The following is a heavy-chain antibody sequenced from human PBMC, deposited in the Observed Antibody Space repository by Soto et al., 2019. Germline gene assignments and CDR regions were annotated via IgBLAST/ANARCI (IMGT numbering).Heavy chain of an antibody. V-gene: IGHV3-7*01. Sequence: PGGSLRLSCIVSGFSLTRYWMSWVRQTPGKGLEWVAKINEDGTKRDYMESVEGRFTISRDNAKNSLSLQMNSLRADDTAVYYCTRWDGRCSGGSCFFDSWGQGTLVTVSS. CDR2: INEDGTKR. CDR3: TRWDGRCSGGSCFFDS. CDR1: GFSLTRYW. J-gene: IGHJ4*02. D-gene: IGHD2-15*01.